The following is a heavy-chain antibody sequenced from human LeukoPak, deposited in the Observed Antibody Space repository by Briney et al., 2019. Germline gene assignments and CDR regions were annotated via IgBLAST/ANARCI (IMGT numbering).Heavy chain of an antibody. CDR2: IYYSGST. CDR3: ARGGLLWFGESPFFDY. CDR1: GGSISSGGYY. J-gene: IGHJ4*02. V-gene: IGHV4-31*03. Sequence: KASETLSLTCTVSGGSISSGGYYWSWIRQHPGKGLEWIGYIYYSGSTYYNPSLKSRVTISVDTSKNQFSLKLSSVTAADTAVYYCARGGLLWFGESPFFDYWGQGTLVTVSS. D-gene: IGHD3-10*01.